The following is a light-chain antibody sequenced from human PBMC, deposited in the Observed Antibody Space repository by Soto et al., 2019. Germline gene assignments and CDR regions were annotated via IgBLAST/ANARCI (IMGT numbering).Light chain of an antibody. CDR2: YAS. CDR1: QSVSRT. CDR3: QQRYKWPQT. Sequence: EVVLTQSPATLSLSPGERANLSCRTSQSVSRTLAWYQQKSGQAPRLLIYYASNRATGIPTRFSGSGSGTVFTLTISSLEPEDFAVYYCQQRYKWPQTFGQGTKVEIK. V-gene: IGKV3-11*01. J-gene: IGKJ1*01.